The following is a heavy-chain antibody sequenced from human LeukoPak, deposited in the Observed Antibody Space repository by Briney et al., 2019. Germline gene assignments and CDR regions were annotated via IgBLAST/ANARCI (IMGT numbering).Heavy chain of an antibody. D-gene: IGHD5-24*01. CDR3: AKTLGGMATIPYYFDY. J-gene: IGHJ4*02. V-gene: IGHV3-23*01. CDR1: GFTFSSYA. Sequence: GGSLRLSCAASGFTFSSYAMSWVRQAPGKGLEWVSAISGSGGSTYYADSVKGRFTISRDNSKNTLYRQMNSLRAEDTAVYYCAKTLGGMATIPYYFDYWGQGTLVTVSS. CDR2: ISGSGGST.